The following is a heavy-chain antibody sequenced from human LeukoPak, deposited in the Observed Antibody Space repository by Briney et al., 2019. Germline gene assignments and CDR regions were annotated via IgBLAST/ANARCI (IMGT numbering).Heavy chain of an antibody. J-gene: IGHJ4*02. D-gene: IGHD1-26*01. V-gene: IGHV5-51*01. CDR1: GYTFPTYW. CDR2: IYPGDSDT. CDR3: ARHYSGFDY. Sequence: PGESLKISCKGSGYTFPTYWIAWVRQMPGKGLEWMGIIYPGDSDTRYSPSFQGQVNISADKSISTAYLQWSSLKASDTAMYYCARHYSGFDYWGQGTLVTVSS.